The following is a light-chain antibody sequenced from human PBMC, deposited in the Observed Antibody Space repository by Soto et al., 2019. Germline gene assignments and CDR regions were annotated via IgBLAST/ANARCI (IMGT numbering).Light chain of an antibody. CDR2: DAS. CDR3: QQYANLPIT. CDR1: QDISNY. Sequence: DIQMTQSPSSLSASVGDRVTITCQASQDISNYLNWYQQKPGTAPKLLIFDASSMESGVPSRFSGSGSGTHFTLTISGLQPEDIATYFCQQYANLPITFGQGTRLDTK. V-gene: IGKV1-33*01. J-gene: IGKJ5*01.